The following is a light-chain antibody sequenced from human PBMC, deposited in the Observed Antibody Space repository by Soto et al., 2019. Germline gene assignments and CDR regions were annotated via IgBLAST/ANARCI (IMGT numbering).Light chain of an antibody. CDR3: GTWDSSLSPVV. Sequence: QSVLTQPPSVSAAPGQKVTISCSGSSSNIGNNYVSWYQQLPGTAPKLLIYDNNKRPSGIPDRFSGSKSGTSATLGITGHQTGDEADYYCGTWDSSLSPVVFGGGTQLTVL. V-gene: IGLV1-51*01. J-gene: IGLJ2*01. CDR2: DNN. CDR1: SSNIGNNY.